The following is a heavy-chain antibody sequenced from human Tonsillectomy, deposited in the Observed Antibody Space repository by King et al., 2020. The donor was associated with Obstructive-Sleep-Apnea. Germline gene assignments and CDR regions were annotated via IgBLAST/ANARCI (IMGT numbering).Heavy chain of an antibody. CDR2: IYYSGST. CDR3: ARDAGSPFDL. V-gene: IGHV4-59*01. Sequence: VQLQESGPGLVKPSETLSLTCTVSGGSISNSYWSWIRQPPGKGLEWIGYIYYSGSTNYNPSLKSRVTISVDTSKNQFSLKVTSVTAADTAVYYCARDAGSPFDLWGRGTLLTVSS. D-gene: IGHD6-6*01. CDR1: GGSISNSY. J-gene: IGHJ2*01.